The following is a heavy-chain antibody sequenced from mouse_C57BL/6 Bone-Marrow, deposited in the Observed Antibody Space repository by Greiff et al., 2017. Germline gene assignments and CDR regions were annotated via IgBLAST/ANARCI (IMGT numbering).Heavy chain of an antibody. Sequence: QVQLQQSGAELVRPGTSVKMSCKASGYTFTNYWIGWAKQRPGHGLEWIGDIYPGGGYTTYNEKFKGKATLTADKSSSTAYMQFSSLTSEDSAIYYCARGGTGGFDDWGKGTTLTVSS. CDR2: IYPGGGYT. CDR3: ARGGTGGFDD. V-gene: IGHV1-63*01. CDR1: GYTFTNYW. D-gene: IGHD4-1*01. J-gene: IGHJ2*01.